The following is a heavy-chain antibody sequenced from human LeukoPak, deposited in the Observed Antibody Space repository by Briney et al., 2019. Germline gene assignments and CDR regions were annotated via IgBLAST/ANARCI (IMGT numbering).Heavy chain of an antibody. D-gene: IGHD5-24*01. CDR3: ARAQFYYYGMDV. CDR1: GGSISSYY. Sequence: SETLSLTCTVSGGSISSYYWSWIRQPPGKGLEWIGYIYYSGSTNYNPSLKSRVTISVDTSKNRFSLKLSSVTAADTAVYYCARAQFYYYGMDVWGQGTTVTVSS. V-gene: IGHV4-59*01. J-gene: IGHJ6*02. CDR2: IYYSGST.